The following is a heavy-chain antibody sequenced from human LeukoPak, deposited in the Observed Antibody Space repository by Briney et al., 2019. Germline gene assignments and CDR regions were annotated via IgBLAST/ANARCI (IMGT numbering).Heavy chain of an antibody. CDR1: GFTFSSYS. CDR3: ARDFRPYCTNGVCYDY. J-gene: IGHJ4*02. Sequence: PGGSLRLSCAASGFTFSSYSMNWVRQAPGKGLEWVSSISSSSYIYYADSVKGRFTLSRDNAKNSLYLQMNSLRAEDTAVYYCARDFRPYCTNGVCYDYWGQGTLVTVSS. CDR2: ISSSSYI. D-gene: IGHD2-8*01. V-gene: IGHV3-21*01.